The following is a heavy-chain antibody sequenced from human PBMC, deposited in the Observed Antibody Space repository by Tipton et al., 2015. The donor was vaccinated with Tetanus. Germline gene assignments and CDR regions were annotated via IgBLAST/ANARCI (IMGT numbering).Heavy chain of an antibody. D-gene: IGHD5-18*01. CDR1: GGSMISYY. CDR2: IYTSGAT. J-gene: IGHJ5*02. Sequence: TLSLTCTVSGGSMISYYWSWIRQPAGKGLERIGRIYTSGATNYNPSLKSRVTMSLDTSKNHFSLKLNSVTAADTAVYYCARLYSYGSLYWFDPWGQGTLVTVSS. CDR3: ARLYSYGSLYWFDP. V-gene: IGHV4-4*07.